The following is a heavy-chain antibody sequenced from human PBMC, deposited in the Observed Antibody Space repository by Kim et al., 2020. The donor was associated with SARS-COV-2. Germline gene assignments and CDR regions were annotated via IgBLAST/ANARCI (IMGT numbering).Heavy chain of an antibody. CDR3: ARGCSSSGYLCPLSN. D-gene: IGHD3-22*01. Sequence: ASVKVSCKASGYTFTSYGISWVRQAPGQGLEWMGWISAYNGNTNYAQKLQGRVTMTTDTSTSIAYMELRSLRSDDTAVYYCARGCSSSGYLCPLSNWGQGTLVTVSS. CDR1: GYTFTSYG. CDR2: ISAYNGNT. V-gene: IGHV1-18*01. J-gene: IGHJ4*02.